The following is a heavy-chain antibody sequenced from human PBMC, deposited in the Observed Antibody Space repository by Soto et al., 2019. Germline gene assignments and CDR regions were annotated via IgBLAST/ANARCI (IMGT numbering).Heavy chain of an antibody. CDR3: AGDRTGTTGYYYGMDV. D-gene: IGHD1-7*01. CDR1: GGSISSSNW. Sequence: PSETLSLTCAVSGGSISSSNWWSWVRQPPGKGLEWIGEIYHSGSTNYNPSLKSRVTISVDKSKNQFSLKLSSVTAADTAVYYCAGDRTGTTGYYYGMDVWGQGTTVTVSS. CDR2: IYHSGST. J-gene: IGHJ6*02. V-gene: IGHV4-4*02.